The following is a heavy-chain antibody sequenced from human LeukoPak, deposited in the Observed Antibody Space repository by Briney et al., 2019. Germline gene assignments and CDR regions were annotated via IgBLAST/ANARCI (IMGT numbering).Heavy chain of an antibody. J-gene: IGHJ1*01. Sequence: GGSLRLSCAASGFTFSSYSMNWVRQAPGKGLEWVSSISSSSSYIYYADSVKGRFTNSRDNAKNSLYLLMNSLRAEDTAVYYCARDWPTIAAAGTIPEYFQHWGQGTLVTVSS. CDR1: GFTFSSYS. CDR3: ARDWPTIAAAGTIPEYFQH. D-gene: IGHD6-13*01. V-gene: IGHV3-21*01. CDR2: ISSSSSYI.